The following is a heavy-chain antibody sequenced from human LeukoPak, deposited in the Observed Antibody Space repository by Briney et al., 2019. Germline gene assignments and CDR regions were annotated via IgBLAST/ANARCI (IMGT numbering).Heavy chain of an antibody. J-gene: IGHJ4*02. CDR3: ARDEDQDSYGHQYDY. Sequence: GGSLRLSCAASGFTFSSYSMNWLRQAPGKGLEWVSYISSSSSTIYYADSVKGRFSISRDNAKNSLYLQMNSLRAEDTAVYYCARDEDQDSYGHQYDYCGQRALVTVSS. CDR1: GFTFSSYS. CDR2: ISSSSSTI. V-gene: IGHV3-48*01. D-gene: IGHD5-18*01.